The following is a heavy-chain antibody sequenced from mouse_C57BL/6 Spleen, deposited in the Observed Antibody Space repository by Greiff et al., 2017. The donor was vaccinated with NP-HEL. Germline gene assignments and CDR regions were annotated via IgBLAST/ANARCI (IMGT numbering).Heavy chain of an antibody. J-gene: IGHJ2*01. V-gene: IGHV5-12*01. CDR2: ISNGGGST. D-gene: IGHD2-1*01. CDR1: GFTFSDYY. CDR3: ARQDGNYYYFDY. Sequence: EVKLVESGGGLVQPGGSLKLSCAASGFTFSDYYMYWVRQTPEKRLEWVAYISNGGGSTYYPDTVKGRFTISRDNAKNTLYLQMSRLKSEDTAMYYCARQDGNYYYFDYWGQGTTLTVSS.